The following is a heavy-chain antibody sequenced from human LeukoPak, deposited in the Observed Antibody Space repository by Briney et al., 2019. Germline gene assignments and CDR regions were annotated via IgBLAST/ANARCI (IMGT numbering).Heavy chain of an antibody. CDR3: ARKGYYYYYYYMDV. D-gene: IGHD5-18*01. CDR1: GYTFTSYD. CDR2: INPNSGNT. J-gene: IGHJ6*03. V-gene: IGHV1-8*01. Sequence: EASVKVSCKASGYTFTSYDINWVRQATGQGLEWMGWINPNSGNTGYAQKFQGRVTMTRNTSISTAYMELSSLRSEDTAVYYCARKGYYYYYYYMDVWGKGTTVTVSS.